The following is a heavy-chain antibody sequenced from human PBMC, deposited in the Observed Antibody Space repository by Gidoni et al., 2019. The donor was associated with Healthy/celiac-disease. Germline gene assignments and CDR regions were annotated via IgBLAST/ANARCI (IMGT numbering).Heavy chain of an antibody. D-gene: IGHD2-15*01. J-gene: IGHJ5*02. Sequence: QVQLQQWGAGLLKPSETLSLTCAVYGGFFSGSDWSWSRKPPGKGLGWIGEINHSGSTNYNPSLKSRVTISVDTSKNQFSLKLSAVTAADTAVYYCARGVGYCSGGSCYPHWFDPWGQGTLVTVSS. CDR3: ARGVGYCSGGSCYPHWFDP. CDR1: GGFFSGSD. CDR2: INHSGST. V-gene: IGHV4-34*01.